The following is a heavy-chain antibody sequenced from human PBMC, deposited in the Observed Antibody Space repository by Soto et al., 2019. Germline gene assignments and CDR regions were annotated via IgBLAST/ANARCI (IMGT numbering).Heavy chain of an antibody. V-gene: IGHV3-15*07. CDR2: IKSKTDGGTT. J-gene: IGHJ5*02. CDR1: GFTFSNAW. Sequence: GGSLRLSCAASGFTFSNAWMNWVRQAPGKGLEWVGRIKSKTDGGTTDYAAPVKGRFTISRDDSKNTLYLQMNSLKTVDTAVYYCARDHEEYYDFWSGYGNWFDPWGQGTLVTVSS. CDR3: ARDHEEYYDFWSGYGNWFDP. D-gene: IGHD3-3*01.